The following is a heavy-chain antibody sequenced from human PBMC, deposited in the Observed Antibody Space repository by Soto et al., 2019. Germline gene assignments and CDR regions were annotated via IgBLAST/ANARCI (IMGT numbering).Heavy chain of an antibody. V-gene: IGHV3-48*02. D-gene: IGHD6-13*01. CDR2: ISSSGGAI. J-gene: IGHJ6*02. CDR3: ARDHGGSTWFVGVYYFFGMDV. Sequence: VQLVESGGDLVQPGGSLRLSCAASGFIFSDYTMTWVRQAPGRGLEFVSHISSSGGAIFYAESVKGRFTVSRDNAKNSLYLQMNSLRDEETAVYFCARDHGGSTWFVGVYYFFGMDVWGQGTAVTVSS. CDR1: GFIFSDYT.